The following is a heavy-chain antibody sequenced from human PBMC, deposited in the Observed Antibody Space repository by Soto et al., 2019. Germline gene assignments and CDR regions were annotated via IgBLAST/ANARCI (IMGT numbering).Heavy chain of an antibody. CDR2: MSPKSGDT. CDR3: GGGPPSWGFDF. CDR1: GYTFTSND. V-gene: IGHV1-8*01. J-gene: IGHJ4*02. D-gene: IGHD7-27*01. Sequence: QVQLVQSGAEVKKPGASVKVSCKGSGYTFTSNDINWVRQATGQGFEWMGWMSPKSGDTGYSQKFQGRVTMTRDTSRRPAYMGASRLGSEGPGVYFRGGGPPSWGFDFWGQGTLVTVSS.